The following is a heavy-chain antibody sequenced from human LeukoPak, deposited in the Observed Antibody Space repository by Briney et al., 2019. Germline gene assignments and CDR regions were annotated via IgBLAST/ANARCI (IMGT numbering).Heavy chain of an antibody. V-gene: IGHV3-64*02. CDR1: GFTFSDYP. J-gene: IGHJ5*02. D-gene: IGHD2-2*01. CDR3: ARDPLRDCSSVSCKAWLDP. Sequence: GGSLRLSCAASGFTFSDYPLHWVRQAPGKGLEYVSATSQGGHSTYYADSVKGRFTISRDNSKNTLSLQMGSLRPDDMAIYYCARDPLRDCSSVSCKAWLDPWGQGTLVTVSS. CDR2: TSQGGHST.